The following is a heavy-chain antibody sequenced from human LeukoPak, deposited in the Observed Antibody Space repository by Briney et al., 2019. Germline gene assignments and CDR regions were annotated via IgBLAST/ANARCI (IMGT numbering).Heavy chain of an antibody. CDR3: ARRLMTTSIIDY. CDR1: GGSISSSSYY. CDR2: IYYSGST. Sequence: PSETLSLTCTVSGGSISSSSYYWGWIRQPPGKGLEWIGSIYYSGSTYYNPSLKSRVTISVDTSKNQFSLKLSSVTAADTAVYYCARRLMTTSIIDYWGQGTLVTVSS. J-gene: IGHJ4*02. V-gene: IGHV4-39*07. D-gene: IGHD2/OR15-2a*01.